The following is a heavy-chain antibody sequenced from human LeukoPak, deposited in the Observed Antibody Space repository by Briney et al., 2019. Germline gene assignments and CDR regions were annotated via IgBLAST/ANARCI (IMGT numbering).Heavy chain of an antibody. V-gene: IGHV3-23*01. CDR1: GFTFSSYG. CDR2: ISASGVGT. CDR3: AKDNHLGYYYNYMDV. J-gene: IGHJ6*03. Sequence: GGSLRLSCAASGFTFSSYGIHWVRQAPGKGLEWVSGISASGVGTYYAHSVKGRFTISGDISKSTLYLQMNSLRAEDTAVYYCAKDNHLGYYYNYMDVWGKGTTVTVSS. D-gene: IGHD3-10*01.